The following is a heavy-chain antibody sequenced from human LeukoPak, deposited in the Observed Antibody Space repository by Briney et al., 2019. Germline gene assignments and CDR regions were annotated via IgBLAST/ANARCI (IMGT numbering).Heavy chain of an antibody. CDR2: INPNSGVT. CDR3: ARFGGSGSYAKIDP. V-gene: IGHV1-2*02. D-gene: IGHD3-10*01. J-gene: IGHJ5*02. CDR1: GYTFTDDY. Sequence: VASVKVSCKASGYTFTDDYVHWVRQAPGQGLEWMGWINPNSGVTNYAQKFQGRVTMTRDMSISTAYMELSSLRSEDTAVYYCARFGGSGSYAKIDPWGQGTLVTVSS.